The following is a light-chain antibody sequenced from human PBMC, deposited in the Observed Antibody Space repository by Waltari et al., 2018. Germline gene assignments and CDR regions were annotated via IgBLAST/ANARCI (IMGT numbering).Light chain of an antibody. J-gene: IGKJ3*01. CDR2: EAS. Sequence: DIQMTQSLSSLSASVGDIVTITCRASQDISNDLAWYQQKPGETPKLLIYEASNLQSEIPSRFSGSGSGTDFTLTISSLQSEDSASYYCQHYYRTPFTFGPGTKLEIK. V-gene: IGKV1-NL1*01. CDR3: QHYYRTPFT. CDR1: QDISND.